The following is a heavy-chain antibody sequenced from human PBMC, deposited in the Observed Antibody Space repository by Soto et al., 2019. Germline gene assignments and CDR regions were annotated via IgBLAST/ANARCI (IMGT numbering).Heavy chain of an antibody. Sequence: GWSLRLSCLASELTFSSYSINWVRQTPGKGLDWVSSISPSGYIYYAESVKGRFIVSRDNAKKSLYLEMNSLTAEDTAMYYCALLKWSDWRLSVTVGGQGTLVTVSS. J-gene: IGHJ4*02. V-gene: IGHV3-21*01. CDR1: ELTFSSYS. D-gene: IGHD2-21*02. CDR2: ISPSGYI. CDR3: ALLKWSDWRLSVTV.